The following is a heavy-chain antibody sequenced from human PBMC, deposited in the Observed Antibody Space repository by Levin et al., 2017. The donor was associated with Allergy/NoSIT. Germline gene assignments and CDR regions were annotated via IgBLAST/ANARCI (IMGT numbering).Heavy chain of an antibody. D-gene: IGHD6-19*01. J-gene: IGHJ6*02. CDR1: GFTFSNYW. Sequence: GESLKISCVASGFTFSNYWMHWVRQTPGKGLVWVSRIYSDGTSTSDADSVRGRLTISRDNAKNTLYLQMNSLRVEDTGVYYCARDDSGWSLYGMDVWGQGTTVTVSS. CDR3: ARDDSGWSLYGMDV. CDR2: IYSDGTST. V-gene: IGHV3-74*01.